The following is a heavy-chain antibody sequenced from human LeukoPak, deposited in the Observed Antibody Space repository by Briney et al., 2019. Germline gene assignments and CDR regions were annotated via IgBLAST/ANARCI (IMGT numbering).Heavy chain of an antibody. D-gene: IGHD3-10*01. CDR1: GYTFTGYY. Sequence: ASVKVSCKASGYTFTGYYMHWVRQAPGQGLAWMGWINPNSGGTNYAQKFQGRVTMTRDTSISTAYMELSRLRSDDTAVYYCARFLRFDFATYYFDYWGQGTLVTVSS. J-gene: IGHJ4*02. V-gene: IGHV1-2*02. CDR2: INPNSGGT. CDR3: ARFLRFDFATYYFDY.